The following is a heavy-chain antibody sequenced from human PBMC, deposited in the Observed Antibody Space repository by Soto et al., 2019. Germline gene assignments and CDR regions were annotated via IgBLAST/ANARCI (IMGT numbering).Heavy chain of an antibody. CDR2: ISSSSSYI. Sequence: EVQLVESGGGLVKPGGSLRLPCAASGFTFSSYSMNWVRQAPGKGLEWVSSISSSSSYIYYADSVKGRFTISRDNAKNSLYLQMNSLRAEDTAVYYCARDPARDYGDYDDAFDIWRQGTMVTVSS. CDR3: ARDPARDYGDYDDAFDI. CDR1: GFTFSSYS. J-gene: IGHJ3*02. V-gene: IGHV3-21*01. D-gene: IGHD4-17*01.